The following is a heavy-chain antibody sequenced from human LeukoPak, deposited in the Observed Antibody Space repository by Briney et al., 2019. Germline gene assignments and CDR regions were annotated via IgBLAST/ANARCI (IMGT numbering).Heavy chain of an antibody. CDR2: ISGSGGST. CDR3: AKCWSGYSPLYDFWSGYSTFFDY. CDR1: GFTFSSYS. V-gene: IGHV3-23*01. D-gene: IGHD3-3*01. J-gene: IGHJ4*02. Sequence: GGSLRLSCAASGFTFSSYSMNWVRQAPGKGLEWVSTISGSGGSTYHADSVKGRFTISRDNSKNTLYLQMNSLRAEDTAVYYCAKCWSGYSPLYDFWSGYSTFFDYWGQGTLVTVSS.